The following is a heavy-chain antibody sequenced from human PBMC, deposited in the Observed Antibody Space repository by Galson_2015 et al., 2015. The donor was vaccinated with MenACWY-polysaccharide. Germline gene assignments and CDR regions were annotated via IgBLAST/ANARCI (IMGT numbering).Heavy chain of an antibody. Sequence: SLRLSCAASGFTFRSYAMSWVRQAPGKGLEWVSTTSGNGAKTFYTDSVKGRFTISRDNSKNTLYLQMNRLRPEDTAIYYCAKEQCGSNEYWGQGTLVTVSS. CDR1: GFTFRSYA. CDR3: AKEQCGSNEY. CDR2: TSGNGAKT. V-gene: IGHV3-23*01. J-gene: IGHJ4*02. D-gene: IGHD6-13*01.